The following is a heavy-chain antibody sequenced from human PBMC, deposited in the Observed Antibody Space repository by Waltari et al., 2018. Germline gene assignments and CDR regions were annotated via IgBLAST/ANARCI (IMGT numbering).Heavy chain of an antibody. CDR3: TRHRQVVAATQGFDY. Sequence: EVQLVESGGGLVQPGGSLKLSCAASGFTFSGSAMHWVRQASGKGLEWVGRIRSKANSYATAYAASVKGRFTISRDDSKNTAYLQMNSLKTEDTAVYYCTRHRQVVAATQGFDYWGQGTLVTVSS. J-gene: IGHJ4*02. CDR1: GFTFSGSA. V-gene: IGHV3-73*02. CDR2: IRSKANSYAT. D-gene: IGHD2-15*01.